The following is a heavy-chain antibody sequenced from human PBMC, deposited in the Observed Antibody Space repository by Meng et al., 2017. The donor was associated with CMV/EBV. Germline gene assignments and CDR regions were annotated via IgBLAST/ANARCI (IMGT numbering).Heavy chain of an antibody. CDR1: GGTFSSYA. Sequence: SVKVSCKASGGTFSSYAISWVRQAPGQGLEWMGGIIPIFGTANYAQKFQGRVTITTDESTSTAYMELSSLRSENTAVYYCARGNWNYRVYGMDVWGQGTTVTVSS. CDR3: ARGNWNYRVYGMDV. D-gene: IGHD1-7*01. J-gene: IGHJ6*02. CDR2: IIPIFGTA. V-gene: IGHV1-69*05.